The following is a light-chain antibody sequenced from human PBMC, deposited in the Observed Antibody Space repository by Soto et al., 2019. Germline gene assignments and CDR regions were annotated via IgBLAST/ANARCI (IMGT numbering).Light chain of an antibody. J-gene: IGLJ2*01. V-gene: IGLV3-21*02. CDR1: DFGGRT. CDR3: QVWDNVRDHVV. Sequence: SYELTQPPSVSVAPGQTATITCGGGDFGGRTVNWYQQKPGRAPVLVVFESHDRPSGIPERFSGSNSGDTATLTISRVESGDEADYYCQVWDNVRDHVVFGGGTKLTVL. CDR2: ESH.